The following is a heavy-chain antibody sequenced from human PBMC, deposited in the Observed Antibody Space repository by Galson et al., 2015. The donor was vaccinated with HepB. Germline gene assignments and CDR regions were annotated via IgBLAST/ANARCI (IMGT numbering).Heavy chain of an antibody. CDR2: IDPNSGGT. Sequence: SVKVSCKASGYIFTDYYIHWVRQAPGKGLEWMGRIDPNSGGTKYAQKFKVRVSMTRDTSNSTAYMELSRLRSDDTAVYYCARHPLNIVVVPAELPTNWVDPWGQGTLGTGAS. CDR3: ARHPLNIVVVPAELPTNWVDP. D-gene: IGHD2-2*01. J-gene: IGHJ5*02. V-gene: IGHV1-2*06. CDR1: GYIFTDYY.